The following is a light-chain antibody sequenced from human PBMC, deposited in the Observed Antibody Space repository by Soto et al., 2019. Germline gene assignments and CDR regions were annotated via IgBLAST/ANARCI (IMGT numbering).Light chain of an antibody. J-gene: IGKJ1*01. CDR3: RQYGSSPAWT. Sequence: EIVVTQSPGSMSLSPGERATLSCRASQIVSSSFLAWYQQKPGQSPRLLIYGASSRATGIPDRFSGSGSGTHFTLTISRLEPEDFAVYYCRQYGSSPAWTFGQGTKVEIK. CDR1: QIVSSSF. CDR2: GAS. V-gene: IGKV3-20*01.